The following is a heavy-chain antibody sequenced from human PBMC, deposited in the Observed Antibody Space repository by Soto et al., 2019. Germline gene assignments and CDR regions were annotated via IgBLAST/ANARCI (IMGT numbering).Heavy chain of an antibody. CDR1: GGTFGNYG. Sequence: SVTVSYQASGGTFGNYGISLLRQAPGPGLEWMGGTIPIFDTPHYAQKFRDRVTITADATSTAYMELTSLTSEDTATYYCARDREDGSGTKYNWFDSWGQGTLVTVSS. CDR2: TIPIFDTP. V-gene: IGHV1-69*13. J-gene: IGHJ5*01. D-gene: IGHD3-10*01. CDR3: ARDREDGSGTKYNWFDS.